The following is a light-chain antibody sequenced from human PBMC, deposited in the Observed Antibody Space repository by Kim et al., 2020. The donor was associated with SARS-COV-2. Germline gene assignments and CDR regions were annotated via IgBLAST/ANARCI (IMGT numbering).Light chain of an antibody. CDR3: QTWGTGIVV. V-gene: IGLV4-69*01. CDR1: SGHSSYA. J-gene: IGLJ2*01. CDR2: LNSDGSH. Sequence: ASVKITCTLTSGHSSYAIAWHQQQPEKGPRYLMKLNSDGSHSKGDGIPDRFAGSSSGAERYLTISSLQSEDEADYYCQTWGTGIVVFGGGTQLTVL.